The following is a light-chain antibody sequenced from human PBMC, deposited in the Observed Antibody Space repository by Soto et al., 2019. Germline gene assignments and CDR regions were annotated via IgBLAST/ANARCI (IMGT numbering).Light chain of an antibody. CDR2: EVS. Sequence: SALTQPASVSGSPGQSITISCTGSSSDVGGHKYVSWYQQYPGKAPKLMIYEVSNRPSGVSNRFSGSKSGNTASLTISGLQAEDEADYYCSSYTSSNTVVFGGGTKLTVL. CDR3: SSYTSSNTVV. J-gene: IGLJ2*01. CDR1: SSDVGGHKY. V-gene: IGLV2-14*01.